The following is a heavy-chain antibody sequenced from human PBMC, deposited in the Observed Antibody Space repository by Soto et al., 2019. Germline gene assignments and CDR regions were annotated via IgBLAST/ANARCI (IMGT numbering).Heavy chain of an antibody. D-gene: IGHD1-26*01. Sequence: LSLTCTVSGASITFGGYSWSWIRQTPGKGLEWIGYINHLETTFYNPSFESRLTLSIDRAKNQFSLKLHSMSAADRAVYFCARGGGSDSFDYWGQGILVTVSS. CDR1: GASITFGGYS. CDR3: ARGGGSDSFDY. V-gene: IGHV4-30-2*01. CDR2: INHLETT. J-gene: IGHJ4*02.